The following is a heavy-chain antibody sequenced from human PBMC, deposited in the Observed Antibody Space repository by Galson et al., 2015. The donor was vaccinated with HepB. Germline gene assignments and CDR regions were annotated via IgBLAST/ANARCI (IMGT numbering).Heavy chain of an antibody. CDR1: GYSFTSYW. CDR3: ARRIVGATRSSSWFDP. V-gene: IGHV5-51*01. J-gene: IGHJ5*02. Sequence: QSGAEVKKPGESLKISCKGSGYSFTSYWIGWVRQMPGKGLEWMGIIYPGDSDTRYSPSFQGQVTISADKSISTAYLQWSSLKASDTAMYYCARRIVGATRSSSWFDPWGQGTLVTVSS. D-gene: IGHD1-26*01. CDR2: IYPGDSDT.